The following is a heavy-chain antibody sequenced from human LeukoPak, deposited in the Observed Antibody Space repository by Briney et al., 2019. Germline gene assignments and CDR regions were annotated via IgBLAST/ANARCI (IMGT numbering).Heavy chain of an antibody. Sequence: SETLSLTCTVSGGSISSDYWQWIRQPPGKGMEWVGYIYNSGSNTYNPSLKRRGTISIDTPKNQFSLKLTSVTAADTAVYYCATRGYWGQGTLVTVSS. D-gene: IGHD3-10*01. CDR1: GGSISSDY. V-gene: IGHV4-59*08. CDR3: ATRGY. CDR2: IYNSGSN. J-gene: IGHJ4*02.